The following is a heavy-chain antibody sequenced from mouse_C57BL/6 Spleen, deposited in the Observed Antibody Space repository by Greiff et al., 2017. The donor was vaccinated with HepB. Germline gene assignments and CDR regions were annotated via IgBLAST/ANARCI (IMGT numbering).Heavy chain of an antibody. CDR3: ARGDYYGSSYRAWFAY. CDR1: GYTFTSYW. V-gene: IGHV1-59*01. J-gene: IGHJ3*01. CDR2: IDPSDSYT. Sequence: VQLQQSGAELVRPGTSVKLSCKASGYTFTSYWMHWVKQRPGQGLEWIGVIDPSDSYTNYNQKFKGKATLTVDTSSSTAYMQLSSLTSEDSAVYYCARGDYYGSSYRAWFAYWGQGTLVTVSA. D-gene: IGHD1-1*01.